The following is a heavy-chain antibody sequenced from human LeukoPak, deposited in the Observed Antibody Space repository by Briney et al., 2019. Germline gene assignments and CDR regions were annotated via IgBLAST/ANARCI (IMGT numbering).Heavy chain of an antibody. CDR1: GFTFSSYA. CDR2: ISGSGGST. Sequence: GGSLRLSCAASGFTFSSYAMSWVRQAPGKGLEWVSAISGSGGSTYYADSVKGRFTISRDNSKNTLYLQMSSLRAEDTAVYYCAKDERNWNYNLASQTYDWGQGTLVTVSS. J-gene: IGHJ4*02. V-gene: IGHV3-23*01. D-gene: IGHD1-7*01. CDR3: AKDERNWNYNLASQTYD.